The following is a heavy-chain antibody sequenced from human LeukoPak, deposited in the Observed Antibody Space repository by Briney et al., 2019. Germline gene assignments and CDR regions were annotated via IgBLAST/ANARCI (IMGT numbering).Heavy chain of an antibody. V-gene: IGHV7-4-1*02. J-gene: IGHJ4*02. CDR2: INTNTGNP. D-gene: IGHD6-19*01. CDR3: AKVAYTSGPGHFDS. Sequence: ASVKVSCKASGYTFTGFYMHWVRQAPGQGLEWMGWINTNTGNPTYAQGFTGRFVFSLDTSMSTAYLQISSLKSEDTAEYFCAKVAYTSGPGHFDSWGQGTLVTVSS. CDR1: GYTFTGFY.